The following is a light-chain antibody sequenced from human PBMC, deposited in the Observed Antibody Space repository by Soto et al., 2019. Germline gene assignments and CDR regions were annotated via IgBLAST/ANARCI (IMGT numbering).Light chain of an antibody. CDR3: ASWDDSLSGRV. J-gene: IGLJ3*02. CDR2: RNN. Sequence: QSGLTQPPSASGTPGQRVIISCSGKTPNIGSNYDYWYRHLPGTAPQLLIYRNNQKPSGVSDRFSGYKSRTSASLAISGLRSEDEADYYCASWDDSLSGRVFGGGTKLTVL. CDR1: TPNIGSNY. V-gene: IGLV1-47*01.